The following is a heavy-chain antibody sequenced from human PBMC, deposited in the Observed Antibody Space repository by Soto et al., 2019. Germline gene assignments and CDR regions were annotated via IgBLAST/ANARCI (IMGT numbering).Heavy chain of an antibody. Sequence: GGSLRLSCAASGFTFSSYGMHWVRQAPGKGLEWVAVIWYDGSNKYYADSVKGRFTISRDNSKNTLYLQMNSLRAEDTAVYYCARDPPGQWLPPLDYWGQGTLVTVSS. J-gene: IGHJ4*02. D-gene: IGHD6-19*01. CDR2: IWYDGSNK. CDR1: GFTFSSYG. V-gene: IGHV3-33*01. CDR3: ARDPPGQWLPPLDY.